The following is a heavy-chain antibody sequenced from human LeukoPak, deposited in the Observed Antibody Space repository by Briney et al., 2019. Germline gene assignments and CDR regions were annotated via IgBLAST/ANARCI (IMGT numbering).Heavy chain of an antibody. D-gene: IGHD3-9*01. CDR2: MNPNSGNT. Sequence: ASVKVSCKASGYTFTSYDINWVRQATGQGLEWMGWMNPNSGNTGYAQKFQGRVTMTRNTSISTAYMELSSLRSEDTAVYYCARGIVLRYFDWLSNYYYYYMDVWGKGTTVTISS. V-gene: IGHV1-8*01. CDR1: GYTFTSYD. CDR3: ARGIVLRYFDWLSNYYYYYMDV. J-gene: IGHJ6*03.